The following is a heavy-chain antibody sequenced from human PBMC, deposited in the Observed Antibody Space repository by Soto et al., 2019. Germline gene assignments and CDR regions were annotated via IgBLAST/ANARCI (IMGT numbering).Heavy chain of an antibody. V-gene: IGHV4-34*01. J-gene: IGHJ4*02. CDR2: IDDSGST. CDR3: ARRSVNSGYWFYY. D-gene: IGHD5-12*01. Sequence: QVHLQQWGAGLLKPSETLSLTCTVYGGSFGGYYWNWIRQSPGKGLQWIGEIDDSGSTNYNPSLKSRLTISIDSSKNQFSLQLNSVTAADTAVYFCARRSVNSGYWFYYWGQGTLVTVSS. CDR1: GGSFGGYY.